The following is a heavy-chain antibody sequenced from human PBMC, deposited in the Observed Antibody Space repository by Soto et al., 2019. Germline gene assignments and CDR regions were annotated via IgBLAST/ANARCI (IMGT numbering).Heavy chain of an antibody. CDR1: GGTFNSYD. D-gene: IGHD3-22*01. V-gene: IGHV1-69*01. CDR3: TRLSRPNYYNTSGFFKGNWFDP. J-gene: IGHJ5*02. Sequence: QVQLVQSGAEVKKPGSSMNVSCKASGGTFNSYDINWVLQAPGQGLEWMGGIIPIVETPKYAQKFQGRVNITADESTNTVKMELSNLRSEDTAKYYCTRLSRPNYYNTSGFFKGNWFDPRGEGTLVTVPS. CDR2: IIPIVETP.